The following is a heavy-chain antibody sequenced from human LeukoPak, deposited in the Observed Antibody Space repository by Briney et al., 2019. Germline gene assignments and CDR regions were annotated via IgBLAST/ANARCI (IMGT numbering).Heavy chain of an antibody. D-gene: IGHD6-19*01. Sequence: ASVKVSCKASGYTFTSYYMHWVRQAPGQGLEWMGWINPNSGVTNYAQNFQGRVTMTRDTSVSTAYMELSRLTSDDTAVYYCARRGAVPVEYLQYWGQGTLVTVSS. CDR2: INPNSGVT. V-gene: IGHV1-2*02. CDR3: ARRGAVPVEYLQY. J-gene: IGHJ1*01. CDR1: GYTFTSYY.